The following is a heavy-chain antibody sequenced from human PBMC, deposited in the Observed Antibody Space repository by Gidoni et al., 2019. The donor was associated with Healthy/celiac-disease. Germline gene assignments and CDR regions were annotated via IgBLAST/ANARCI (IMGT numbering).Heavy chain of an antibody. D-gene: IGHD6-6*01. CDR2: IYYSGST. Sequence: QLQLHESGPGLVKPSETLSLTCTVSGGSISSSRYYWGWIRQPPGKGLEWIGSIYYSGSTYYNPSLKSRVTISVDTAKNQFSLKLSSVTAADTAVYYCARDMPGREQLARFDYWAREPWSPSPQ. J-gene: IGHJ4*02. V-gene: IGHV4-39*01. CDR1: GGSISSSRYY. CDR3: ARDMPGREQLARFDY.